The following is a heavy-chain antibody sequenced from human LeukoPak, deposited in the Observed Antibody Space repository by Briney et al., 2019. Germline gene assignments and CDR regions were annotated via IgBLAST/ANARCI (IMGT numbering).Heavy chain of an antibody. V-gene: IGHV3-20*04. Sequence: GGSLRLSCAASGFTFDDYGMSWVRQGPGKGLEWVSGINWNGGSTGYADSVKGRFTISRDNAKNSLYLQMNSLRAEDTAVYYCARVGRDYYGSGSYRGYFDYWGQGTLVTVSS. D-gene: IGHD3-10*01. CDR2: INWNGGST. CDR3: ARVGRDYYGSGSYRGYFDY. CDR1: GFTFDDYG. J-gene: IGHJ4*02.